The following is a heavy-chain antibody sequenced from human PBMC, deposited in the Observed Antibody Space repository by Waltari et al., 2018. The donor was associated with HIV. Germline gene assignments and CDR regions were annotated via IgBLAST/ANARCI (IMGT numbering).Heavy chain of an antibody. CDR1: GGSFTGYY. V-gene: IGHV4-34*01. CDR2: INHSGST. Sequence: QVQLQQWGTGLVKASQTVSLTCAVYGGSFTGYYWSWIRQPPGKGLEWIGEINHSGSTICNPSLKSRVTISVDTSKNQFSLKLSSVTAADTAVYYCVRPQGTGWFDPSGLGTLVTV. D-gene: IGHD3-10*01. CDR3: VRPQGTGWFDP. J-gene: IGHJ5*02.